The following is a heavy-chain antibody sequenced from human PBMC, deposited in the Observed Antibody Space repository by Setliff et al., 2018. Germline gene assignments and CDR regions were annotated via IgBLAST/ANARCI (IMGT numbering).Heavy chain of an antibody. D-gene: IGHD1-26*01. Sequence: GGSLRLSCTASGFTFSAYWIHWVRQAPGKGLEWVSRINSDGSSTSYADSVKGRFTISRDNAKNTLYLQMNSLRAEDTAVYYCAPLTWDDAFDIWGQGTMVTVSS. J-gene: IGHJ3*02. CDR2: INSDGSST. V-gene: IGHV3-74*01. CDR1: GFTFSAYW. CDR3: APLTWDDAFDI.